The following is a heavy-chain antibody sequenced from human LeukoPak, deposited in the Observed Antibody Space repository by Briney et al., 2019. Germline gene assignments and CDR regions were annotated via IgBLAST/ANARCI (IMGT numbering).Heavy chain of an antibody. CDR3: ARGPGFYDSGAHEFDY. Sequence: GGSLRLSCAASGFTFSSYWMSWVRQAPGKGLEWVANIKQDGSEKYYVDSVKGRFTISRDNAKNSLYLQMNSLRAEDTAVYYCARGPGFYDSGAHEFDYWGQGTLVTVSS. D-gene: IGHD3-22*01. J-gene: IGHJ4*02. CDR1: GFTFSSYW. CDR2: IKQDGSEK. V-gene: IGHV3-7*01.